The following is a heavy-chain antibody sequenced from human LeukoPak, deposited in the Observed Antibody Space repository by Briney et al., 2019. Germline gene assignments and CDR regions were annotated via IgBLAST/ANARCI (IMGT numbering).Heavy chain of an antibody. J-gene: IGHJ4*02. D-gene: IGHD3-22*01. Sequence: SGGSLRLSCAASGFTFSSYAMSWVRQAPGKGLEWVSGISGSGGSTYYAESVKGRFTISRDNSKNTLYLQMNSLRAEDTTVYYCAKSSSGYNYRYLDYWGQGTLVTVSS. V-gene: IGHV3-23*01. CDR3: AKSSSGYNYRYLDY. CDR1: GFTFSSYA. CDR2: ISGSGGST.